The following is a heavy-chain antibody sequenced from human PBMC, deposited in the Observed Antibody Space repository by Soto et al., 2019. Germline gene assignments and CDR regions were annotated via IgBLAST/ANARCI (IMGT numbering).Heavy chain of an antibody. Sequence: QVQLVQSGAEVKKPGASVKVSCKASGYTFTSYAMHWVRQAPGQRLEWMGWINAGNGNTKYSQKFQGRVTITRDTFASTAYMELSSLRSEDTAVYYCARVVGIAVDDYWDQGTLVTVSS. CDR1: GYTFTSYA. CDR3: ARVVGIAVDDY. D-gene: IGHD6-19*01. J-gene: IGHJ4*02. V-gene: IGHV1-3*01. CDR2: INAGNGNT.